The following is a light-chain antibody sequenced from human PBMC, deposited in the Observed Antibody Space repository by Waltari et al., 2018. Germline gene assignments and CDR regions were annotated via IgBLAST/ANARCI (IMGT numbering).Light chain of an antibody. CDR1: SSDIGDYNF. J-gene: IGLJ2*01. V-gene: IGLV2-14*03. Sequence: SVLTQPASVSGSPGQSITISCTGTSSDIGDYNFVSWYQQHPGKAPKLNIYDVSNRPSVVSNRFSGSWSGNTASLTISGLQAEDEADYYCNSYTTGRTMTVIFGGGTKLTVL. CDR2: DVS. CDR3: NSYTTGRTMTVI.